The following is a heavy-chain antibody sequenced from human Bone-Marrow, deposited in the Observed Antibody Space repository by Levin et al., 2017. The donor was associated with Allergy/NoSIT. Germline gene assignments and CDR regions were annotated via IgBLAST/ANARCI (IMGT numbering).Heavy chain of an antibody. CDR1: GYTFTGYY. CDR2: INPNSGGT. V-gene: IGHV1-2*06. CDR3: ARIGSGFGSDCSSTSCSPRGYYYYMDV. J-gene: IGHJ6*03. Sequence: GASVKVSCKASGYTFTGYYMHWVRQAPGQGLEWMGRINPNSGGTNYAQKFQGRVTMTRDTSISTAYMELSRLRSDDTAVYYCARIGSGFGSDCSSTSCSPRGYYYYMDVWGKGTTVTVSS. D-gene: IGHD2-2*01.